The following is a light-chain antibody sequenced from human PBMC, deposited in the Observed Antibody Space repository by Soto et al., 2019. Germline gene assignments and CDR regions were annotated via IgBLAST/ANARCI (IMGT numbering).Light chain of an antibody. Sequence: QSALTQPRSVSGSPGQSITISCTGTSSDVGGYKYVSWYQQHPGKVPKLMIYEVSNRPSGVSNRFSGSKSANTASLTISGLQAEDEADYYCSSYTSSNTLVFGTGTKLTVL. CDR3: SSYTSSNTLV. CDR2: EVS. J-gene: IGLJ1*01. V-gene: IGLV2-14*01. CDR1: SSDVGGYKY.